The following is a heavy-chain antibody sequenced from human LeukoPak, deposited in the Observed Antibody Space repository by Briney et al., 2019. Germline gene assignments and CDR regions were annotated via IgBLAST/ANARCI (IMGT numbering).Heavy chain of an antibody. CDR3: AREITGYGSTWYRGVFDY. D-gene: IGHD6-13*01. Sequence: GGSLRLSCAASGFTFSSYAMSWVRQAPGKGLEWVSVIYSAGNTYYADSLQGRFTISRDNSKNTLYLQMNNLRAEDTAVYYCAREITGYGSTWYRGVFDYWGQGTLVTVSS. CDR2: IYSAGNT. V-gene: IGHV3-53*01. J-gene: IGHJ4*02. CDR1: GFTFSSYA.